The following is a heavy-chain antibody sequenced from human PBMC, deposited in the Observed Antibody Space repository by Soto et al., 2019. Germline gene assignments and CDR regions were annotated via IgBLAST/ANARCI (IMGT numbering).Heavy chain of an antibody. Sequence: ASVKVSCKASGYTFTSYAMHWVRQAPGQRLEWLGWINPDNGNTNYAQHLQGRVSLTTDTSTSTAYMDLRSLRSDDTAVYYCARVRGITILGVYSMYYYGRDVWGQGTTVTVSS. CDR2: INPDNGNT. CDR1: GYTFTSYA. J-gene: IGHJ6*02. V-gene: IGHV1-3*01. D-gene: IGHD3-3*01. CDR3: ARVRGITILGVYSMYYYGRDV.